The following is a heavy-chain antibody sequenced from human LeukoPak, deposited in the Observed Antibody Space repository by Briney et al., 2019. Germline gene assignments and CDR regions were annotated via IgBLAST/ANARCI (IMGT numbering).Heavy chain of an antibody. CDR1: GFTFSSYA. D-gene: IGHD2-15*01. Sequence: GGSLRLSCAASGFTFSSYAMSWVRQAPGKGLEWVSAISGSGGSTYYADSVKGRFTISRDNSKNTLYLQMNSLRAEDTAVYYRAKLGYCSGGSCYALYDYWGQGTLVTVSS. J-gene: IGHJ4*02. CDR2: ISGSGGST. V-gene: IGHV3-23*01. CDR3: AKLGYCSGGSCYALYDY.